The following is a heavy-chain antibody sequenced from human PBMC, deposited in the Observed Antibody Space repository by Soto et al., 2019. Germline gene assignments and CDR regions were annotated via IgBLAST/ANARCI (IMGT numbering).Heavy chain of an antibody. CDR3: ASRRRGSGSYYYYYYYYGMDV. CDR1: GGSFSGYY. J-gene: IGHJ6*02. CDR2: INHSGST. D-gene: IGHD3-10*01. V-gene: IGHV4-34*01. Sequence: SETLSLTCAVYGGSFSGYYWSWIRQPPGKWLEWIGEINHSGSTNYNPSLKSRVTISVDTSKNQFSLKLSSVTAADTAVYYCASRRRGSGSYYYYYYYYGMDVWGQGXTVTVYS.